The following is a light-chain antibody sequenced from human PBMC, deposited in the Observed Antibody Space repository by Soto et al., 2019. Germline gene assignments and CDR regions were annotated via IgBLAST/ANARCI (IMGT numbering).Light chain of an antibody. CDR1: SSDVGGYNY. CDR3: SSYTTSNTRQIV. CDR2: DAS. J-gene: IGLJ1*01. Sequence: QFVLTQPASVSGAPGQSITIFCTGTSSDVGGYNYVSWYQHHPGKAPKLMIFDASNRPSGVSNRFSGSKSGNTASLTISGLQPEDEADYYCSSYTTSNTRQIVFGTGTKVTVL. V-gene: IGLV2-14*03.